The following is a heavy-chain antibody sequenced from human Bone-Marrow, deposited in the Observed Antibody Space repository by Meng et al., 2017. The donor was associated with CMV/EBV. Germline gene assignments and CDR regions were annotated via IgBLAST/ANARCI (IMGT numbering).Heavy chain of an antibody. J-gene: IGHJ4*02. CDR3: ARGTGYYTLFDY. Sequence: SETLSLTCTVSGGSISSYYWSWIRQPPGKGLEWIGYIYYSGSTNYNPSLKSRVTISVDTSKNQFSLKLSSVTAADTAVYYCARGTGYYTLFDYCGQGTLVTVSS. D-gene: IGHD3/OR15-3a*01. CDR2: IYYSGST. V-gene: IGHV4-59*01. CDR1: GGSISSYY.